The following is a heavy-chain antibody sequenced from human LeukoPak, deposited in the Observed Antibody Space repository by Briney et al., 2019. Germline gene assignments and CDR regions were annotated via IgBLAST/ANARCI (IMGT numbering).Heavy chain of an antibody. V-gene: IGHV3-21*01. J-gene: IGHJ4*02. D-gene: IGHD3-10*01. CDR3: ARGEYGSGSYHIDY. CDR2: ISSSSSYI. Sequence: GGSLRLPCAASGFTFSSYSMNWVRQAPGKGLEWVSFISSSSSYIYYADSVKGRFTISRDNAKNSLYLQMNSLRAEDTAVYYCARGEYGSGSYHIDYWGQGALVTVSS. CDR1: GFTFSSYS.